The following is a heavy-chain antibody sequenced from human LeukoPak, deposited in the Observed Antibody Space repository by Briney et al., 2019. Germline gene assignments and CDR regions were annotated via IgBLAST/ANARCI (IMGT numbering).Heavy chain of an antibody. V-gene: IGHV4-39*07. D-gene: IGHD1-26*01. CDR3: ARAMASGHYYYYYMDV. CDR2: IYYSGST. J-gene: IGHJ6*03. Sequence: SETLSLTCTVSGGSISSSSYYWGWIRQPPGKGLEWIGSIYYSGSTYYNPSLKSRVTISVDTSKNQFSLKLSSVTAADTAVYYCARAMASGHYYYYYMDVWGKGATVTVSS. CDR1: GGSISSSSYY.